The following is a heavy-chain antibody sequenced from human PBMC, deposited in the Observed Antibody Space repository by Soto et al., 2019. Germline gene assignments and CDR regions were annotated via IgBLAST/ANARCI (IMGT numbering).Heavy chain of an antibody. V-gene: IGHV2-5*02. CDR3: AHTSMVRGVRYFDY. D-gene: IGHD3-10*01. CDR2: IYWDDDK. CDR1: GFSLSTSGVG. Sequence: QITLKESGPTLVKPTQTLTLTCTFSGFSLSTSGVGVGWIRQPPGKALEWLALIYWDDDKRYSPSLKSRLTITKDTSKTQVVLTMTNMDPVDTATYYCAHTSMVRGVRYFDYWGQGTLVTVSS. J-gene: IGHJ4*02.